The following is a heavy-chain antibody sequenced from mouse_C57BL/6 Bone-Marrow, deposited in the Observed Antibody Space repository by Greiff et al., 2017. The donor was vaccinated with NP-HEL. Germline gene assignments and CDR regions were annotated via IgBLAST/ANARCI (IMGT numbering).Heavy chain of an antibody. V-gene: IGHV14-3*01. CDR3: ARHYYGSSYGY. Sequence: VQLQQSVAELVRPGASVKLSCTASGFNIKNTSMHWVKQRPEQGLEWIGRIDPANGNTKYAPKFQGKATITADTSSNTAYLQLSSLTSEDTAIYYCARHYYGSSYGYWGQGTTLTVSS. CDR1: GFNIKNTS. D-gene: IGHD1-1*01. CDR2: IDPANGNT. J-gene: IGHJ2*01.